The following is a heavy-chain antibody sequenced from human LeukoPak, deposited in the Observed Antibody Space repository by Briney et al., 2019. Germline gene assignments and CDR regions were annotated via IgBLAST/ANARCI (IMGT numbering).Heavy chain of an antibody. D-gene: IGHD3-22*01. V-gene: IGHV3-9*01. CDR1: GFTFDDYV. J-gene: IGHJ4*02. Sequence: GGSLRLSCAASGFTFDDYVMHWVRQAPGKGLEWVSGISWNSGSIGYADSVKGRFTISRDNAKNSLYLQMNSLRAEDTALYYCAKDTGYYYDSSGSGINYWGQGTLVTVSS. CDR2: ISWNSGSI. CDR3: AKDTGYYYDSSGSGINY.